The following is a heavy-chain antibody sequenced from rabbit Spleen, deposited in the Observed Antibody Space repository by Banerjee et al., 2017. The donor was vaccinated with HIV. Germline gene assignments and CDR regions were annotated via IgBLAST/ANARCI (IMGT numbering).Heavy chain of an antibody. CDR3: ARMVGTDTSSADRGMDL. CDR2: IFGGSTGTI. J-gene: IGHJ6*01. V-gene: IGHV1S40*01. Sequence: QSLEESGGDLVKPGASLTLTCTASGFSSSSVYWIYWVRQAPGKGLEWIGTIFGGSTGTIDYASWAKGRFAISKTSSTVDLKMTSLTAADTATYFCARMVGTDTSSADRGMDLWGQGTLVTVS. CDR1: GFSSSSVYW. D-gene: IGHD1-1*01.